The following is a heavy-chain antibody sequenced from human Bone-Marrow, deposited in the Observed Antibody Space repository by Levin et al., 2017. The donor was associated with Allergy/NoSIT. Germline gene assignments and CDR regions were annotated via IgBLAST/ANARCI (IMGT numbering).Heavy chain of an antibody. D-gene: IGHD3-10*01. J-gene: IGHJ4*02. Sequence: GGSLRLSCTVSGLNFRSHWMHWVRQAPGKGLECVSRIYGDGTGTVYADSVKGRFTISRDNVKNTLYLQMNSLRAEDTAVYYCARDYFGSIDYWGQGTLVTVSS. V-gene: IGHV3-74*01. CDR2: IYGDGTGT. CDR3: ARDYFGSIDY. CDR1: GLNFRSHW.